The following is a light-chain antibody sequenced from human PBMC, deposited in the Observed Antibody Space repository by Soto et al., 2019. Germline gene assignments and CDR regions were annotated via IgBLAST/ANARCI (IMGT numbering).Light chain of an antibody. CDR2: EDN. J-gene: IGLJ2*01. CDR3: QSYDSSNDV. Sequence: NFMLNQPHSVSESPGKTVTISCTRSSGSIASNYVQWYQQRPGSAPTTVIYEDNQRPSGVPDRFSGSIDSSSNSASLTISGLKTEDEADYYCQSYDSSNDVFGGGTKLTVL. V-gene: IGLV6-57*04. CDR1: SGSIASNY.